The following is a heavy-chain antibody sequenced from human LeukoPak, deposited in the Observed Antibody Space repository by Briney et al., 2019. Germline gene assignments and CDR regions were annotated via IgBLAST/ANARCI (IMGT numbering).Heavy chain of an antibody. D-gene: IGHD5-12*01. CDR3: AREQEIGWKGATIEWYFDY. CDR2: IIPIFGIA. V-gene: IGHV1-69*04. J-gene: IGHJ4*02. CDR1: GGTFSSYA. Sequence: GASVKVSCTASGGTFSSYAISWVRQAPGQGLEWMGMIIPIFGIANYAQKFQGRVTITADKSTSTAYMELSSLRSEDTAVYYCAREQEIGWKGATIEWYFDYWGQGTLVTVSS.